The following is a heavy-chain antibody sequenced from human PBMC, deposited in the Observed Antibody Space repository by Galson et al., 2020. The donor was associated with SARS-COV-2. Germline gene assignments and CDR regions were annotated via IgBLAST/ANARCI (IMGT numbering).Heavy chain of an antibody. D-gene: IGHD1-26*01. CDR2: IDWDDDK. V-gene: IGHV2-70*01. Sequence: PTLVKPTQTLTLTCTFSGFSLNSLGMCVSWIRQPPGKALEWLAYIDWDDDKYYSTSLKTRLTISKDTSKNQVTLRMTDLGPEDTATYYCARSVIVGSTEDFDSWGQGTLVTVSS. CDR1: GFSLNSLGMC. J-gene: IGHJ4*02. CDR3: ARSVIVGSTEDFDS.